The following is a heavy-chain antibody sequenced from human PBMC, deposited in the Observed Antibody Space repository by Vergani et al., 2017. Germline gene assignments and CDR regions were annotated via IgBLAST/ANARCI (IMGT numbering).Heavy chain of an antibody. J-gene: IGHJ4*02. CDR3: ARDVRDGYNPDD. CDR1: GYTFTSYA. D-gene: IGHD5-24*01. CDR2: ISAYNGNP. V-gene: IGHV1-18*01. Sequence: QVQLVQSGAEVKKPGASVTVSCKASGYTFTSYAISWVRQAPGQGLEWMGWISAYNGNPNYAQKLQGRVTMTTDTSTSTAYLELRSLRSDDTAVYYCARDVRDGYNPDDWGEGTLVTVSS.